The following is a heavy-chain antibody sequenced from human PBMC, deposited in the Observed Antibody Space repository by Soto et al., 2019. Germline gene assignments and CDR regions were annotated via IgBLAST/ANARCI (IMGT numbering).Heavy chain of an antibody. Sequence: QITLKESGPTLVKPTQTLTLTCTFSGFSLSTSGVGVGWIRQPPGKALEWLALIYWDDDKRYSPSLKSRLTITKDTSKNQVVLTMTNMDPVVTATYYCAQSVAGAYYYYMDVWGKGTTVTVSS. CDR2: IYWDDDK. CDR1: GFSLSTSGVG. J-gene: IGHJ6*03. D-gene: IGHD6-19*01. CDR3: AQSVAGAYYYYMDV. V-gene: IGHV2-5*02.